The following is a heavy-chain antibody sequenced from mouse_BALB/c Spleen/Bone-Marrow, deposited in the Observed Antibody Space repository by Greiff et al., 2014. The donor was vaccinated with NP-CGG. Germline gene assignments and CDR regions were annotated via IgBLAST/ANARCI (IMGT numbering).Heavy chain of an antibody. Sequence: VQLQQSEPGLVQPSQSLSITCTVSGFSLTSYGVHWVRQSPGKGLEWLGVIWSGGSTDYNAAFISRLSISKDNSKSQVFFKMNSLQADDTAIYYCARNKNDYDGTLAYWGQGTLVTVSA. CDR1: GFSLTSYG. D-gene: IGHD2-4*01. V-gene: IGHV2-4-1*01. J-gene: IGHJ3*01. CDR3: ARNKNDYDGTLAY. CDR2: IWSGGST.